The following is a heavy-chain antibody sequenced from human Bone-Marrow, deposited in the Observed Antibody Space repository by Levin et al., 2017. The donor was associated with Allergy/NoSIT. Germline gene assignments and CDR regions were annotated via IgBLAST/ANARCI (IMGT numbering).Heavy chain of an antibody. V-gene: IGHV4-30-4*01. CDR2: IYYTGAT. CDR1: GGSISSLDHY. Sequence: SETLSLTCTVSGGSISSLDHYWSWLRQPPGKGLEWIGYIYYTGATYYNPSLKSRVSVSVDTSKNQFSLELSVVTAADTAVYYCARDRVVYRDYIVADYWGQGTLVTVSS. CDR3: ARDRVVYRDYIVADY. D-gene: IGHD4-11*01. J-gene: IGHJ4*02.